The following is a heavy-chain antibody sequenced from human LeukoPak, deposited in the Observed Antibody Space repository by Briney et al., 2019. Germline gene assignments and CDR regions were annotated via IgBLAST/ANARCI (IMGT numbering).Heavy chain of an antibody. V-gene: IGHV3-74*01. CDR3: ARQIVVVPTANDAFDI. J-gene: IGHJ3*02. Sequence: GGSLRLSCAASGFTFSSYGIHWVRQAPGRGLVWVSRLNSDGSNTTYADSVKGRFTISRDNAKNTLYLQMNSLRAEDTAVYYCARQIVVVPTANDAFDIWGQGTMVTVSS. CDR2: LNSDGSNT. D-gene: IGHD2-2*01. CDR1: GFTFSSYG.